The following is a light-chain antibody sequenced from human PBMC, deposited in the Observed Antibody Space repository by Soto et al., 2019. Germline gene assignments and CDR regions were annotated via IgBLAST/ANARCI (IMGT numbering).Light chain of an antibody. CDR3: TSYTSSRTMV. CDR2: DVS. V-gene: IGLV2-14*03. CDR1: SSDIGTYNY. J-gene: IGLJ2*01. Sequence: QSALAQPASVSGSPGQSITISCTGTSSDIGTYNYVSWYQQHAGKVPKLMIYDVSNRPSGVSDRFSGSKSGNTASLTISGLQAEDEADYYCTSYTSSRTMVFGGGTKLTVL.